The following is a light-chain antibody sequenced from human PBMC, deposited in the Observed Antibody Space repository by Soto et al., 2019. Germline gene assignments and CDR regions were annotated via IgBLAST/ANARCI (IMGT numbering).Light chain of an antibody. J-gene: IGKJ1*01. CDR3: QQSYNRPST. CDR1: QSISSF. Sequence: DIQMTQSPSSLSVSVGDRATITCRASQSISSFVDWYQQKPGKAPRLLIYTSSTMENGIPSRFSGSGSGTDFTLTITSLQPEDFATYYCQQSYNRPSTFGQGTKVEGK. CDR2: TSS. V-gene: IGKV1-39*01.